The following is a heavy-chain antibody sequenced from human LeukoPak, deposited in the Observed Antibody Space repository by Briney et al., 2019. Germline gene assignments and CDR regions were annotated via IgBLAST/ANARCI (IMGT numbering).Heavy chain of an antibody. V-gene: IGHV3-30*04. CDR2: ISYDGSNK. CDR1: GFTFSSYA. CDR3: ARDRDNRAYGDYDLIFDY. J-gene: IGHJ4*02. Sequence: GSLRLSCAASGFTFSSYAMHWVRQAPGKGLEWVAVISYDGSNKYYADSVKGRFTISRDNSKNTLYLQMNSLRAEDTAVYYCARDRDNRAYGDYDLIFDYWGQGTLVTVSS. D-gene: IGHD4-17*01.